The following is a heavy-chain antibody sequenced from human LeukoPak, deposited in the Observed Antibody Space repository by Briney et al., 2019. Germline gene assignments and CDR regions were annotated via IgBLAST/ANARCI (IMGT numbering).Heavy chain of an antibody. J-gene: IGHJ4*02. CDR1: GFTFSSYA. V-gene: IGHV3-23*01. CDR2: ISGSGGST. D-gene: IGHD3-9*01. Sequence: GGSLRLSFAASGFTFSSYAMSWVRQAPGKGLEWVSAISGSGGSTYYADPVKGRFTISRDNSKNTLYLQMNSLRAEDTAVYYCAKAGLRYFDWSEAIDYWGQGTLVTVSS. CDR3: AKAGLRYFDWSEAIDY.